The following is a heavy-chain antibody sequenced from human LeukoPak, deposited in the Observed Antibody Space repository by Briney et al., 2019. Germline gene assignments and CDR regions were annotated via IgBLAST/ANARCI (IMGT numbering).Heavy chain of an antibody. CDR2: ISYDGSNK. D-gene: IGHD6-19*01. CDR1: GFTFSSYA. CDR3: ARDIAVAGTCWFDP. V-gene: IGHV3-30*04. J-gene: IGHJ5*02. Sequence: GGSLRLSCAASGFTFSSYAMHWVRQAPGKGLEWVAVISYDGSNKYYADSVKGRFTISRDNSKNTLYLQMNSLRAGDTAVYYCARDIAVAGTCWFDPWGQGTLVTVSS.